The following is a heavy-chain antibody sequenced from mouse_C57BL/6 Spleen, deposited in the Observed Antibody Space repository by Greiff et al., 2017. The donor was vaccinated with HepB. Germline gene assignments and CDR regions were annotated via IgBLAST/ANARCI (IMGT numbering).Heavy chain of an antibody. V-gene: IGHV5-16*01. CDR1: GFTFSDYY. CDR3: ARDTVGFDY. J-gene: IGHJ2*01. Sequence: EVMLVESEGGLVQPGSSMKLSCTASGFTFSDYYMAWVRQVPEKGLEWVANINYDGSSTYYLDSLKNRFIISRDNAKNLLYLQMSSLKSEDTATYYCARDTVGFDYWGQGTTLTVSS. D-gene: IGHD1-1*01. CDR2: INYDGSST.